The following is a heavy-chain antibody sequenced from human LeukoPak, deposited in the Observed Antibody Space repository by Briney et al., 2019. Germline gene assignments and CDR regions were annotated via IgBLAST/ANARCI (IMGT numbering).Heavy chain of an antibody. D-gene: IGHD1-26*01. CDR2: IKTDGSQI. J-gene: IGHJ4*02. Sequence: GGSLRLSCVASGFTFSSDWRTWVRQAPGKGLEWVANIKTDGSQIYYVDSVKGRFTISRDNAKNSLYLQMNSLRAEDTAVYYCAKVVSVGATIPFDSWGQGTLVTVSS. V-gene: IGHV3-7*03. CDR3: AKVVSVGATIPFDS. CDR1: GFTFSSDW.